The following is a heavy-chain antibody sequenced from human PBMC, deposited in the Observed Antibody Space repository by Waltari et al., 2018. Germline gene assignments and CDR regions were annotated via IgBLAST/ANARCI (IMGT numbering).Heavy chain of an antibody. J-gene: IGHJ4*02. CDR3: ATGYDSSGFDY. CDR2: FDPEDGET. Sequence: QVQLVQSGAEVKKPGSSVKVSCKASGGTFSSYAISWVRQAPGKGLEWMGGFDPEDGETIYAQKFQGRVTMTEDTSTDTAYMELSSLRSEDTAVYYCATGYDSSGFDYWGQGTLVTVSS. D-gene: IGHD3-22*01. CDR1: GGTFSSYA. V-gene: IGHV1-24*01.